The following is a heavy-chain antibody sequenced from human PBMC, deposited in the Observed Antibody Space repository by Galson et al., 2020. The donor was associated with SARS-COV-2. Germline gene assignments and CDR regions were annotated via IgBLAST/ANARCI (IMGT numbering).Heavy chain of an antibody. CDR2: IYNSGST. V-gene: IGHV4-31*03. J-gene: IGHJ4*02. CDR1: GGSISSGGYY. Sequence: SETLSLTCTVSGGSISSGGYYWSWIRQHPGKGLEWIGYIYNSGSTYYNPSLTSRVTISADTSKNQFSLKLSSVTAADTAVYYCTRDLVVGGNSYLDYWGQGTLVTVSP. D-gene: IGHD2-21*02. CDR3: TRDLVVGGNSYLDY.